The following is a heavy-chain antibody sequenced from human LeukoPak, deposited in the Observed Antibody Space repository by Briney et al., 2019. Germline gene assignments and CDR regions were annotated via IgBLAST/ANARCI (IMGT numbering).Heavy chain of an antibody. J-gene: IGHJ6*02. D-gene: IGHD3-10*01. CDR2: IDPSVSYT. CDR1: GHSFTSYW. Sequence: GESLKISCKDSGHSFTSYWISWVRQMPGKGLEWMGRIDPSVSYTNYSPSFQGHVTISVDKSISTAYLQWTSLKSSDSAMYYCARRGYYYYGMDVWGQGTTVTVSS. V-gene: IGHV5-10-1*01. CDR3: ARRGYYYYGMDV.